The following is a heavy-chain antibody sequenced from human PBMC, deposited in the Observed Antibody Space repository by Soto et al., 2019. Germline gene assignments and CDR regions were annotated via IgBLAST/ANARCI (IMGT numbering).Heavy chain of an antibody. V-gene: IGHV4-59*01. Sequence: SDTLSLTCTVSAASFSKYYWTWIRQPPGKGLEWIGYIYFNGNTKYNPSLEGRLTISIDTSKKEFSLKLTSVTAADAAVYYCATVTFGGIVLAPLCQGTLVT. D-gene: IGHD3-16*01. CDR2: IYFNGNT. CDR1: AASFSKYY. J-gene: IGHJ5*02. CDR3: ATVTFGGIVLAP.